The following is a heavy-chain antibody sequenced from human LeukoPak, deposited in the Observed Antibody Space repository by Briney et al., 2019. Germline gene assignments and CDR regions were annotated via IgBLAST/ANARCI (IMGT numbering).Heavy chain of an antibody. CDR2: TNWNGGST. V-gene: IGHV3-20*04. CDR1: GFTFDDYG. J-gene: IGHJ6*02. Sequence: GGSLRLSCAASGFTFDDYGMSWVRQAPGKGLEWVSGTNWNGGSTGYADSVKGRFTISRDNAKNSLYLQMNSLRAEDTAVYYCARGSLAVAGSGVDVWGQGTTVTVSS. CDR3: ARGSLAVAGSGVDV. D-gene: IGHD6-19*01.